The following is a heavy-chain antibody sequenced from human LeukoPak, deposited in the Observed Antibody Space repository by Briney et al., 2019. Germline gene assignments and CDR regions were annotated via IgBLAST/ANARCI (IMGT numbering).Heavy chain of an antibody. V-gene: IGHV3-13*01. J-gene: IGHJ2*01. CDR2: IGTAGDT. CDR3: ARGSMTLARWYFDL. CDR1: GFTFSSYD. Sequence: PGGSLRLSCAASGFTFSSYDMHWVRQATGKGLEWVSAIGTAGDTYYPGSVKGRFTISRENAKNSLYLQMNSLRAGDTAVYYCARGSMTLARWYFDLWGRGTLVTVSS. D-gene: IGHD2/OR15-2a*01.